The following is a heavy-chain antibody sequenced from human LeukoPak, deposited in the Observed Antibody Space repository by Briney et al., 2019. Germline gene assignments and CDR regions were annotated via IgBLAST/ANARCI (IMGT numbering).Heavy chain of an antibody. Sequence: GGSLRLSCAASGFTFSSYSMNWVRQAPGKGLEWVSYISSSSSTIYYADSVKGRFTISRDNAKNSLYLQMNSLRAEDTAVYYCARDRKMATIIGLDWFDPWGQGTLVTVSS. CDR2: ISSSSSTI. D-gene: IGHD5-24*01. CDR3: ARDRKMATIIGLDWFDP. J-gene: IGHJ5*02. CDR1: GFTFSSYS. V-gene: IGHV3-48*04.